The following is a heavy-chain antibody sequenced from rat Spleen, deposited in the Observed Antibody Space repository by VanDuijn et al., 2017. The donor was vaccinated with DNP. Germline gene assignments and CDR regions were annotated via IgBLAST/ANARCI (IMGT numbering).Heavy chain of an antibody. Sequence: EVQLVESGGGLVQPGRSLKLSCAVSGLTFSDHNMAWVRQTPKKGLEWVASISPSGGSTYYRDSVKGRFTISRDNAKSTLYLQMDSLRSEDTATYYCTSNPHIRTTAPSVLHTPYSESYY. J-gene: IGHJ2*01. D-gene: IGHD1-11*01. V-gene: IGHV5-27*01. CDR2: ISPSGGST. CDR1: GLTFSDHN. CDR3: TSNPHIRTTAPSVLHTPYSESYY.